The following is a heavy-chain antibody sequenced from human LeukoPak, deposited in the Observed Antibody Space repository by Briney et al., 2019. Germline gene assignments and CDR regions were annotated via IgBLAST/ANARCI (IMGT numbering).Heavy chain of an antibody. CDR1: GGSFSGYY. J-gene: IGHJ6*02. Sequence: PSETLSLTCAVYGGSFSGYYWSWIRQPPGKGLEWIGEINHSGSTNYNPSLKSRVTISVDTSKNQFSLKLSSMTAADTAVYYCARSSGSYSDYYYYGMDVWGQGTTVTVSS. CDR2: INHSGST. CDR3: ARSSGSYSDYYYYGMDV. V-gene: IGHV4-34*01. D-gene: IGHD1-26*01.